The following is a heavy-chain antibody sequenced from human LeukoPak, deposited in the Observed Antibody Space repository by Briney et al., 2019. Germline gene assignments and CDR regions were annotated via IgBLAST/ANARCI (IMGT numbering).Heavy chain of an antibody. V-gene: IGHV4-30-4*08. D-gene: IGHD4-23*01. J-gene: IGHJ6*03. CDR3: ARDGGGNYGYYYYYMDV. CDR2: IYYSGST. CDR1: GGSISSGDYY. Sequence: PSETLSLTCTVSGGSISSGDYYWSWIRQPPGKGLEWIGYIYYSGSTYYNPSLKSRATISVDTSKNQFSLKLSSVTAADTAVYYCARDGGGNYGYYYYYMDVWGKGTTVTVSS.